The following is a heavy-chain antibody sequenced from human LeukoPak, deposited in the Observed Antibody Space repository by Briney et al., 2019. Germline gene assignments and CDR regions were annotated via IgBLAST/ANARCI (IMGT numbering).Heavy chain of an antibody. V-gene: IGHV1-69*13. CDR2: ITPMFGTA. CDR1: GGTFSSYA. D-gene: IGHD3-22*01. J-gene: IGHJ4*02. CDR3: VRDGSYYDSSGYYYLY. Sequence: ASVKVSCKASGGTFSSYAISWVRQAPGQGLEWMGGITPMFGTANYAQKFQGRVTIIADESTSTAYMELSSLRSEDTAVYYCVRDGSYYDSSGYYYLYWGQGTLVTVSS.